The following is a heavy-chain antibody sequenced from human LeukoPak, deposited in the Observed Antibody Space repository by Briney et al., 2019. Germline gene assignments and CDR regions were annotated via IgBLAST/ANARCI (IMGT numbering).Heavy chain of an antibody. D-gene: IGHD4-17*01. CDR3: ATGGSYGDPIRGYYWYYYGMDV. CDR1: GVSISSYY. J-gene: IGHJ6*02. V-gene: IGHV4-4*07. Sequence: PSETLSLTCTVSGVSISSYYWSWIRQPAGKGLEWIGRIYTSGSTSYNPSHKSRVTMSVDTSKNRFSLTVNSVTAADTAVYNCATGGSYGDPIRGYYWYYYGMDVWGQGTTVTVSS. CDR2: IYTSGST.